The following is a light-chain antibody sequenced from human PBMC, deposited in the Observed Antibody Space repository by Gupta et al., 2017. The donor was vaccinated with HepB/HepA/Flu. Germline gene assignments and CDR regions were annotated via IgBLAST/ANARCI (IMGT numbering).Light chain of an antibody. CDR1: NIGRKS. J-gene: IGLJ1*01. CDR2: DDS. CDR3: QVWDSSSDHPYV. Sequence: SYVLTQPPSVSVAPGKTARITCGGNNIGRKSVHWYQQKPGQAPVLVVYDDSDRPSGIPERFSGSNSGNTATLTISRVEAGDVADYYCQVWDSSSDHPYVFGTGTKVTVL. V-gene: IGLV3-21*03.